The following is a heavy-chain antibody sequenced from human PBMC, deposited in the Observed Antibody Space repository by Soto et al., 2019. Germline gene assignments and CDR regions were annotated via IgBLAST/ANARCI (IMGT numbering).Heavy chain of an antibody. CDR1: GFTFSSYG. Sequence: TGGSLRLSCAASGFTFSSYGMHWVRQAPGKGLEWVAVISYDGSNKYYADSVKGRFTISRDNSKNTLYLQMNSLRAEDTAVYYCAKDKSAAEYYYYGMDVWGQGTTVTVSS. CDR3: AKDKSAAEYYYYGMDV. CDR2: ISYDGSNK. J-gene: IGHJ6*02. V-gene: IGHV3-30*18. D-gene: IGHD2-15*01.